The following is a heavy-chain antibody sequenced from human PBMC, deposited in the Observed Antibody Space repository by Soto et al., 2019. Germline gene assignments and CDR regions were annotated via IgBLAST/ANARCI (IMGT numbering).Heavy chain of an antibody. CDR3: ARHLFGSGWALDS. CDR1: GASITTYY. Sequence: SETLALTSDVSGASITTYYGSWIRQAPGKGLEWIGNVYHTGTTDYNSSLKSRVTISVDTSKNQFSVNMNSVTAAETVVYHCARHLFGSGWALDSWGQGALVTVSS. J-gene: IGHJ4*02. D-gene: IGHD6-19*01. V-gene: IGHV4-59*01. CDR2: VYHTGTT.